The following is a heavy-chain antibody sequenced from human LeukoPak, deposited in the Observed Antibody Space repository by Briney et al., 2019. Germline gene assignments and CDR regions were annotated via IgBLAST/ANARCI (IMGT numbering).Heavy chain of an antibody. CDR1: GYSISSGYY. Sequence: SETLSLTCAVSGYSISSGYYWGWIRQPPGKGLEWIGSIYHSGSTYYNPSLKSRVTMSVDTSKNQFSLKLSSVTAADTAVYYCARGSHYYYGMDVWGKGTTVTVSS. J-gene: IGHJ6*04. CDR2: IYHSGST. CDR3: ARGSHYYYGMDV. V-gene: IGHV4-38-2*01.